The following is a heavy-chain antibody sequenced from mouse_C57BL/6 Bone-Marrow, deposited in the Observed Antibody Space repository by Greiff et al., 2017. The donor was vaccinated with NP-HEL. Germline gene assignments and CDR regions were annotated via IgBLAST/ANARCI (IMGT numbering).Heavy chain of an antibody. CDR3: ARSNCHYAMDY. D-gene: IGHD2-5*01. CDR1: GYSITSGYY. J-gene: IGHJ4*01. CDR2: ISYDGSN. V-gene: IGHV3-6*01. Sequence: EVKLMESGPGLVKPSQSLSLTCSVTGYSITSGYYWNWIRQFPGNKLEWMGYISYDGSNNYNPSLKNRISITRDTSKNQFFLKLNSVTTEDTATYYCARSNCHYAMDYWGQGTSVTVSS.